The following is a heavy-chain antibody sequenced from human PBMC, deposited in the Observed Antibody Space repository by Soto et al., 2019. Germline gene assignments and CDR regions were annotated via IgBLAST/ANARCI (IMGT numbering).Heavy chain of an antibody. J-gene: IGHJ4*02. Sequence: SETLSLTCTVSGGSISSSSYYWGWIRQPPGKGLEWIGSIYYSGSTYYNPSLKSRVTISVDTSKNQFSLKLSSVTAADTAVYYCSITLGGYCSSTSCYWSFFDYWGQGTLVTVSS. CDR2: IYYSGST. V-gene: IGHV4-39*01. CDR1: GGSISSSSYY. CDR3: SITLGGYCSSTSCYWSFFDY. D-gene: IGHD2-2*01.